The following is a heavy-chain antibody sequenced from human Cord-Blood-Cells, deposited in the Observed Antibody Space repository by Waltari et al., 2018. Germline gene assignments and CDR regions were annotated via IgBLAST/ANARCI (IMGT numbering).Heavy chain of an antibody. CDR1: GFTFSTYE. CDR2: ISSSGSTI. D-gene: IGHD6-13*01. Sequence: EVQLVESGGGLVQPGGSRRVACAASGFTFSTYEMNWVRQAPGKGLDWVSYISSSGSTIYYADSVKGRFTISRDNAKNSLYLQMNSLRAEDTAVYYCAPGIAAAGFDIWGQGTMVTVSS. CDR3: APGIAAAGFDI. V-gene: IGHV3-48*03. J-gene: IGHJ3*02.